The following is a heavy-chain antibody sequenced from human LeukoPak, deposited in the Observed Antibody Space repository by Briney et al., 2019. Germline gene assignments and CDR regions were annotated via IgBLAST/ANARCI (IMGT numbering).Heavy chain of an antibody. D-gene: IGHD6-19*01. J-gene: IGHJ5*02. CDR2: INAGNGNT. V-gene: IGHV1-3*01. Sequence: ASVKVSCKASGYTSTSYAMHWVRQAPGQRLEWMGWINAGNGNTKYSQKFQGRVTITRDTSASTAYMELSGLRSEDTAVYYCVRARPGIAVAIRGYNWFDPWGQGTLVTVSS. CDR3: VRARPGIAVAIRGYNWFDP. CDR1: GYTSTSYA.